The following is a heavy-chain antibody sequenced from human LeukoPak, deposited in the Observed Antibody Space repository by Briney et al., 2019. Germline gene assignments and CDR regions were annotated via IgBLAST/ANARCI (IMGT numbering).Heavy chain of an antibody. CDR3: ASGRTIFYYYMDV. Sequence: GASVKVSCKASGYTFIGYYMHWVRQAPGQGLEWMGMISPPGGSTTYADKFQGRISMTRDMSTGTGYMELSSLRSDDTAIYYCASGRTIFYYYMDVWGKGTTVTISS. J-gene: IGHJ6*03. V-gene: IGHV1-46*01. D-gene: IGHD3-3*02. CDR2: ISPPGGST. CDR1: GYTFIGYY.